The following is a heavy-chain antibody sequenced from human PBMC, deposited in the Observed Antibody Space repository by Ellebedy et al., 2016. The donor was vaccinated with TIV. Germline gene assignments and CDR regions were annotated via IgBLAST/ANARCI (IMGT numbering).Heavy chain of an antibody. CDR1: EFTFSGSA. V-gene: IGHV3-73*01. CDR2: IRSKANNYAT. Sequence: PGGSLRLSCAASEFTFSGSAMHWVRQASGKGLEWVGRIRSKANNYATAYAASVKGRFTISRDDSKNTAYLQMKSLKTEDTAVYYCVHIVVVTATGYWGQGTLVTVSS. CDR3: VHIVVVTATGY. D-gene: IGHD2-21*02. J-gene: IGHJ4*02.